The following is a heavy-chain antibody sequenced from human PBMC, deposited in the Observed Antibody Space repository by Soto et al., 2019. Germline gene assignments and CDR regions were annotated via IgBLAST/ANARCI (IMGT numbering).Heavy chain of an antibody. CDR2: INAGNGNT. CDR1: GYTFTSYG. J-gene: IGHJ4*02. CDR3: ARDGGEVATIIDY. Sequence: ASVKVSCKASGYTFTSYGISWVRQAPGQRLEWMGWINAGNGNTKYSQKFQGRVTITRDTSASTAYMELSSLRSEDTAVYYCARDGGEVATIIDYWGQGTLVTVSS. V-gene: IGHV1-3*01. D-gene: IGHD5-12*01.